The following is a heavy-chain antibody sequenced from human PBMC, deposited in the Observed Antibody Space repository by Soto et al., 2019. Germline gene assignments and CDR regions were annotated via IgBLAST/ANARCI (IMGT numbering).Heavy chain of an antibody. V-gene: IGHV6-1*01. CDR3: ASSPMTTVVSSDAFDI. CDR1: GKKVCRNRSA. D-gene: IGHD4-17*01. J-gene: IGHJ3*02. Sequence: LHAHSSTYERPGKKVCRNRSAPYRFRQYPSRGLEWLGRTYYRSKWYNDYAVSVKSRITINPDTSKNQFSLQLNSVTPEDTAVYYCASSPMTTVVSSDAFDIWGQRIMVSVPS. CDR2: TYYRSKWYN.